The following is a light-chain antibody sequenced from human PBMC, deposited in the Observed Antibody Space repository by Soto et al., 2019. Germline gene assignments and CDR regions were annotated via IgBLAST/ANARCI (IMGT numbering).Light chain of an antibody. CDR1: SSDVGYYNL. CDR2: EVN. Sequence: QSALTQPAAVSGSTGQSITISCTGTSSDVGYYNLVSWYQQHPGKAPKLIIYEVNKRPSGFSNRCSGSKSGNTASLTISGLQAEDEADYYCCSYAGSTTHYVFGTGTKLTVL. J-gene: IGLJ1*01. V-gene: IGLV2-23*02. CDR3: CSYAGSTTHYV.